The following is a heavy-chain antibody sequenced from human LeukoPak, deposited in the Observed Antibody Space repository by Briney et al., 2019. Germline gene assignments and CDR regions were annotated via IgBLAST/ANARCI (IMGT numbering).Heavy chain of an antibody. CDR2: ITGGGDNI. CDR3: AKENPVGGTNYFDY. V-gene: IGHV3-23*01. D-gene: IGHD1-26*01. J-gene: IGHJ4*02. Sequence: QAGGSLRLSCAASRFTFSIYAMSWVRQAPGKGLEWVSAITGGGDNIYYADSVKGRFTISRDNSKNTLYLQMNTLRVEDRAVYYCAKENPVGGTNYFDYWGQGTLVTVAS. CDR1: RFTFSIYA.